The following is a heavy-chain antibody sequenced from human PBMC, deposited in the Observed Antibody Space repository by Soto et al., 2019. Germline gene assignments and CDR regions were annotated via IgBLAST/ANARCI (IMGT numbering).Heavy chain of an antibody. V-gene: IGHV3-33*01. CDR1: GFTFSSYS. J-gene: IGHJ6*02. Sequence: GGSLRLSCAASGFTFSSYSMHWVRQAPGKGLEWVAVIWYDGSNKYYADSVKGRFTISRDNSKNTLYLQMNSLRAEDTAVYYCASSGGWLELGSGHEPLPYYYYGMDVWGQGTTVTVSS. D-gene: IGHD3-10*01. CDR2: IWYDGSNK. CDR3: ASSGGWLELGSGHEPLPYYYYGMDV.